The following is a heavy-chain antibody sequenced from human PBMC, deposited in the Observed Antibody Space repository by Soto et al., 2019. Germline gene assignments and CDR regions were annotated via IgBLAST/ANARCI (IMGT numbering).Heavy chain of an antibody. Sequence: SETLSLTCTVSGGSVSRDSNFWSWIRQPPGKGLEWIGYIYYSGPSRYNPSLESRVTISIDSSKNQVSLILTSVTAADTAVYYCARGYSHYAHWGRGTLVTVSS. CDR3: ARGYSHYAH. J-gene: IGHJ4*02. CDR2: IYYSGPS. V-gene: IGHV4-61*01. CDR1: GGSVSRDSNF. D-gene: IGHD4-4*01.